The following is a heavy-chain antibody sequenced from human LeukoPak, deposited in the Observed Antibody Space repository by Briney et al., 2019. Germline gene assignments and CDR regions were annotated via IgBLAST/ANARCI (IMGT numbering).Heavy chain of an antibody. D-gene: IGHD6-19*01. CDR2: IYYSGST. V-gene: IGHV4-59*08. Sequence: PSETLSLTCTVPGGSISSYYWTWIRQPPGKGLEWIGYIYYSGSTNYNPSLKSRVTISVDTSKNQFSLKLSSVTAADTAVYYCARHEKSSGWYYDYWGQGTLVTVSS. CDR1: GGSISSYY. CDR3: ARHEKSSGWYYDY. J-gene: IGHJ4*02.